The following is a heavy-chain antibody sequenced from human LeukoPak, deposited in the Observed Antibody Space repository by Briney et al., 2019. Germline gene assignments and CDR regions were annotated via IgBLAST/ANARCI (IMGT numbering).Heavy chain of an antibody. Sequence: PGRSLRLSCAASGFTFSSYVIHWVRQAPGKGLEWVAVVSYDGSKKYYADSVKGRFTISRDNTENTLYLQMNSLRAEDTAVYYCARDIVAAASYWGQGTLVTVSS. D-gene: IGHD6-13*01. V-gene: IGHV3-30-3*01. CDR3: ARDIVAAASY. CDR2: VSYDGSKK. J-gene: IGHJ4*02. CDR1: GFTFSSYV.